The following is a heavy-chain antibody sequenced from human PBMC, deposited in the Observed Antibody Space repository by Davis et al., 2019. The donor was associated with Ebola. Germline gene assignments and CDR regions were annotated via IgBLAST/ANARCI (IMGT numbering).Heavy chain of an antibody. V-gene: IGHV3-74*03. CDR2: IHGDGDYA. CDR3: VRDMEMGSVPS. Sequence: HTGGSLRLSCETSGFTFRTNWMHWVRQAPGKGLVWVSRIHGDGDYATYADSVRGRFTISRDNDKSILYLQMKSLRVEDTAVYYCVRDMEMGSVPSWGQGTLVTVSA. CDR1: GFTFRTNW. J-gene: IGHJ4*02. D-gene: IGHD5-24*01.